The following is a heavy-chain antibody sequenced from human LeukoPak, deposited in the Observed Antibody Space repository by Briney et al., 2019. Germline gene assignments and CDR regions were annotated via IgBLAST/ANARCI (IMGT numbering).Heavy chain of an antibody. J-gene: IGHJ4*02. D-gene: IGHD2-21*02. CDR3: ARDLAYCGGDCGH. CDR1: GFTFSSYA. CDR2: ISGSGGST. V-gene: IGHV3-23*01. Sequence: GGSLRLSCAASGFTFSSYAMSWVRQAPGKGREWVSAISGSGGSTYYADSVKGRFTISRDNAKNSVYLQMNSLRAEDTAVYYCARDLAYCGGDCGHWGQGTLVTVSP.